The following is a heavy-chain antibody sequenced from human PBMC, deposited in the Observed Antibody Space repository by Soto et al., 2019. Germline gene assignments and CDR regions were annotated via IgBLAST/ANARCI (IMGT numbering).Heavy chain of an antibody. CDR1: GFTFSSYA. CDR2: ISYDGSNK. Sequence: QVQLVESGGGVVQPGRSLRLSCAASGFTFSSYAMHWVRQAPGKGLEWVAVISYDGSNKYYADSVKGRFTISRDNSKNTLYLQMNSLRAEDTAVYYCARSIGAEWLRLPTDYWGQGTLVTVSS. V-gene: IGHV3-30-3*01. CDR3: ARSIGAEWLRLPTDY. D-gene: IGHD5-12*01. J-gene: IGHJ4*02.